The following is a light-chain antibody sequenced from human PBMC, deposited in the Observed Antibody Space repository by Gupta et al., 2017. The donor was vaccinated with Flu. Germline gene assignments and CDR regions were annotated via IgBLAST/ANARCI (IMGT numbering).Light chain of an antibody. Sequence: QSVLTQPPSASRTPGQRVTISCSGSSSNIGRNTVNWYKQLPGTAPKLLIYSNNQRPSGVPDRFSGSKSGTSASLAISGLQSEDEADYYCAAWDDSLNGQVVFGGGTKLTVL. V-gene: IGLV1-44*01. CDR1: SSNIGRNT. CDR3: AAWDDSLNGQVV. J-gene: IGLJ2*01. CDR2: SNN.